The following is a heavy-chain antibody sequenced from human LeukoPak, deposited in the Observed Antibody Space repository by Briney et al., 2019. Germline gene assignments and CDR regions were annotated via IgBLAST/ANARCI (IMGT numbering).Heavy chain of an antibody. CDR2: VSGSGDST. CDR1: GFTFSSYV. Sequence: GGSLRLSCAASGFTFSSYVMSWVRQAPGKGLEWVSVVSGSGDSTYCADSVKGRFTISRDNSKNTLYLQMNSLRAEDTAVYYCAKRRTGATAPFDFWGQGTLVTVSS. CDR3: AKRRTGATAPFDF. D-gene: IGHD1-7*01. V-gene: IGHV3-23*01. J-gene: IGHJ4*02.